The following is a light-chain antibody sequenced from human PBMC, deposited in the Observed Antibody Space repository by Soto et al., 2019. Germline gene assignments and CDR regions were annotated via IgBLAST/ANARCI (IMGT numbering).Light chain of an antibody. Sequence: DIQMTQSPSTLSASVGDRVTITCRASQSIGSWLAWYQQKPGKAPKLLIYKASTLERGVPSSFSGSGSGTEFTLTISSLQPDDFATYYCQQYNNWPGTFGQGTKVEIK. V-gene: IGKV1-5*03. CDR3: QQYNNWPGT. J-gene: IGKJ1*01. CDR1: QSIGSW. CDR2: KAS.